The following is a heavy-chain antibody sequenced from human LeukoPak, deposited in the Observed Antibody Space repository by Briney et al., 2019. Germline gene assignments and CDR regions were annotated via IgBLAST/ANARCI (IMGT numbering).Heavy chain of an antibody. D-gene: IGHD3-3*01. CDR2: IHSSGSA. Sequence: PSETLSLTCTVSGVSIYSGSYYWHWIRQPAGRGLEWIGRIHSSGSANYNRSLKSRVTISADTSENQFSLKLSSVTAADTAVYYCARDEWLRGLGSYMDVWGKGTTVTVSS. CDR1: GVSIYSGSYY. J-gene: IGHJ6*03. V-gene: IGHV4-61*02. CDR3: ARDEWLRGLGSYMDV.